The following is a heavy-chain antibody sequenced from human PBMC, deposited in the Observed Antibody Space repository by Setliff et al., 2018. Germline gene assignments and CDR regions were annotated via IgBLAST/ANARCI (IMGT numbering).Heavy chain of an antibody. CDR3: ARDLNRWFGEFAFDI. D-gene: IGHD3-10*01. J-gene: IGHJ3*02. V-gene: IGHV1-69*13. Sequence: VASVKVSCKASGGMSGTYSISWVRQAPGQGLEWMGAIIPIFGTPNYAQKFQDRVTITAGVSTSTAYMELSSLRSDDTAVYYCARDLNRWFGEFAFDIWGQGTMVTVSS. CDR2: IIPIFGTP. CDR1: GGMSGTYS.